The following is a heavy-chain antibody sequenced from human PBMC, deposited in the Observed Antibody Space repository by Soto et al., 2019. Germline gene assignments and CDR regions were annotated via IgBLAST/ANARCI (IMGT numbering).Heavy chain of an antibody. J-gene: IGHJ5*02. CDR2: IYYSGST. Sequence: SETLSLTCTVSGGSISSSSYYWGWIRQPPGKGLEWIGSIYYSGSTYYNPSLKSRVTISVDTSKNQFSLKLSSVTAADTAVYYCANSDYYDSSGYYGWFDPWGQGTLVTVSS. D-gene: IGHD3-22*01. CDR3: ANSDYYDSSGYYGWFDP. V-gene: IGHV4-39*01. CDR1: GGSISSSSYY.